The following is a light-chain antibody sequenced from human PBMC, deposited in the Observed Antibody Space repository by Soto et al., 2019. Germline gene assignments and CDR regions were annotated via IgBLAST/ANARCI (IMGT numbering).Light chain of an antibody. CDR3: SSYAGSNNLGV. CDR2: EVS. Sequence: QSALTQPPSASGSPGQSVTISCTGTSSEVGGYNYVSWYQQHPGKAPKLMIYEVSKRPSGVPDRFSGSKSGNTASLTVSGLKAEDEADYYCSSYAGSNNLGVFGGGTKLTVL. V-gene: IGLV2-8*01. CDR1: SSEVGGYNY. J-gene: IGLJ2*01.